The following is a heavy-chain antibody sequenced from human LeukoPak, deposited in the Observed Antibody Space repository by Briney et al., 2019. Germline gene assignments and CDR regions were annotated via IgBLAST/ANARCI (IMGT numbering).Heavy chain of an antibody. V-gene: IGHV1-18*01. CDR2: ISAYNGNT. CDR1: GYTFTSYG. J-gene: IGHJ6*03. Sequence: ASVKVSCKASGYTFTSYGISWVRQAPGQGLEWMGWISAYNGNTNYAQKLQGRVTMTTDTSTSTAYMELRSLRSDDTAVYYCARENYYDSSGYYGDYYYYMDVWGKGTTVTVSS. CDR3: ARENYYDSSGYYGDYYYYMDV. D-gene: IGHD3-22*01.